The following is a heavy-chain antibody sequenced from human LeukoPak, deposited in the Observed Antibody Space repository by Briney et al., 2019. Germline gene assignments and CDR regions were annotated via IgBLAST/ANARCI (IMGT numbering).Heavy chain of an antibody. CDR3: AATTHSGWYYFHY. Sequence: GESLKISCKGSGYSFTSYWISWVRQMPRKGLEWIGRIDPSDSYTKYSPPFQGHVTISADKSISTAYLQWSSLKASDTAMFYCAATTHSGWYYFHYWGQGTLVTVSS. CDR2: IDPSDSYT. J-gene: IGHJ4*02. V-gene: IGHV5-10-1*01. CDR1: GYSFTSYW. D-gene: IGHD6-19*01.